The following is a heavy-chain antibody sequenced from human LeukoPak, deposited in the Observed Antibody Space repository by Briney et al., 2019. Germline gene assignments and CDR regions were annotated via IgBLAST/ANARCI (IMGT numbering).Heavy chain of an antibody. CDR1: GGSISSDHYY. V-gene: IGHV4-61*02. CDR2: IYTGGST. D-gene: IGHD3-16*02. CDR3: ARDSFDGGGYRPFDF. J-gene: IGHJ4*02. Sequence: SETLSLTCTVSGGSISSDHYYWNWIRQPAGKGLEWIGRIYTGGSTNYNPSLKSRVTISIDTSKKQFSLKLSSVTAADTAVYYCARDSFDGGGYRPFDFWGQGTLVTVSS.